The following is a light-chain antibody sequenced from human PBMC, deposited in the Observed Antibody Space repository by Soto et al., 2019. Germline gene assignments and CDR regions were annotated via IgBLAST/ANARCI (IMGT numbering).Light chain of an antibody. Sequence: DIQITQSPSSLSASVGDRVTITCRANQTIYNYLNWYQQKPGKAPKLLIYSASSLEGGVPSRFSGSGSGPDFTLIISSLHPDDFATYYCQQSYIIPRTFGQGTKVEIK. V-gene: IGKV1-39*01. CDR2: SAS. CDR1: QTIYNY. CDR3: QQSYIIPRT. J-gene: IGKJ1*01.